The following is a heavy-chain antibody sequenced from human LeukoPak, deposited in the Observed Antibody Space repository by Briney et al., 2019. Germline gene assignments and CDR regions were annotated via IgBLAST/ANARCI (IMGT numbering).Heavy chain of an antibody. V-gene: IGHV4-34*01. D-gene: IGHD5-18*01. CDR1: GGPFSGYY. Sequence: PSETLSLTCAVDGGPFSGYYWSWIRQPPGKGLEWIGEINHSGSTNYNPSLKSRVTISVDTSKNQFSLKLSSVTAADTAVYYCAKMVDTAMVGGLYFDYWGQGTLVTVSS. CDR2: INHSGST. J-gene: IGHJ4*02. CDR3: AKMVDTAMVGGLYFDY.